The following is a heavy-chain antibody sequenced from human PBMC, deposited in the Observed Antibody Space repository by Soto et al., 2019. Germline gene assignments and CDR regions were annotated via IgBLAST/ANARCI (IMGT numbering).Heavy chain of an antibody. CDR1: GGSISSGGYY. CDR2: IHHSGST. J-gene: IGHJ1*01. Sequence: SETLSLTCNVSGGSISSGGYYWTWIRQHPGKGLEWIRNIHHSGSTFYNPSLKSRVSISVDTSKNQFSLKLISVTAADTAVYFCVRGVLSWGQGALVTVSS. D-gene: IGHD3-10*01. CDR3: VRGVLS. V-gene: IGHV4-31*03.